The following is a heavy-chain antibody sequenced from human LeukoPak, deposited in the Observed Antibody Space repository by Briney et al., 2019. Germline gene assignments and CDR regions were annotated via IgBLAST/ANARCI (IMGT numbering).Heavy chain of an antibody. D-gene: IGHD3-3*01. J-gene: IGHJ4*02. V-gene: IGHV3-48*04. CDR1: GFTFSSYS. Sequence: PGGSLRLSCAASGFTFSSYSMNWVRQAPGKGLEWVSYISSSSSTIYYADSVKGRFTISRDNAKNSLYLQMNSLRAEDTAVYYCARDAYTLRGVVTIFGVVIDPNFDYWGQGTLVTVSS. CDR3: ARDAYTLRGVVTIFGVVIDPNFDY. CDR2: ISSSSSTI.